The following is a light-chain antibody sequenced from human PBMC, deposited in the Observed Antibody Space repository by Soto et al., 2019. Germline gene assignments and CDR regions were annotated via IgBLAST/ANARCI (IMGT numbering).Light chain of an antibody. V-gene: IGKV3-20*01. J-gene: IGKJ1*01. CDR3: QQYGSWT. CDR1: QTISSNN. CDR2: GTS. Sequence: EIVLTQSPGTLSVSPGERATLSCRASQTISSNNLAWYQQKPGQAPSLLIYGTSSRATGIPDRFSGSGSGTDFTLTISRLGPVDSAVYYCQQYGSWTFGQGTKVEI.